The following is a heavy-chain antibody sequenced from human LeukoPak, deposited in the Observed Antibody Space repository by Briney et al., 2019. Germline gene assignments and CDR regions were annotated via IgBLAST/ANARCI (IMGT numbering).Heavy chain of an antibody. CDR1: GFTFSSYG. D-gene: IGHD2-2*02. CDR2: IRYDGSNK. V-gene: IGHV3-30*02. Sequence: GGSLRLSCAASGFTFSSYGMHWVRQAPGKGLEWGAFIRYDGSNKYYADSVKGRFTISRDNSKNTLYLQMNSLRAEDTAVYYCAKTLGYCSSTSCYNLDYWGQGTLVTVSS. J-gene: IGHJ4*02. CDR3: AKTLGYCSSTSCYNLDY.